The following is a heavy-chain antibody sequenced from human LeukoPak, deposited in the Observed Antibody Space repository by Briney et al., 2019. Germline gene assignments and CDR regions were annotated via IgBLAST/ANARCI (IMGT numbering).Heavy chain of an antibody. D-gene: IGHD5-24*01. CDR2: INPNSGGT. Sequence: ASVKVSCKASGYTFTGYYMHWVRQAPGQGLEWMGWINPNSGGTNYAQKFQGRVTMTRDTSISTAYMELSRLRSDETAVYYCASERDGYDAFDIWGQGTMVTVSS. V-gene: IGHV1-2*02. CDR3: ASERDGYDAFDI. J-gene: IGHJ3*02. CDR1: GYTFTGYY.